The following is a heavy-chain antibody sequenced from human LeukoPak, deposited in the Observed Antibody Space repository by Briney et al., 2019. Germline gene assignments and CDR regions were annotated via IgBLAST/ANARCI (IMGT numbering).Heavy chain of an antibody. V-gene: IGHV4-34*01. D-gene: IGHD3-9*01. CDR3: ARWGYDILTGLTFDY. J-gene: IGHJ4*02. Sequence: PSETLSLTCAVYGGSFSGYYWSWIRQPPGKGLGWIGEINHSGSTNYNPSLKSRVTISVDTSKNQFSLKLSSVTAADTAVYYCARWGYDILTGLTFDYWGQGTLVTVSS. CDR2: INHSGST. CDR1: GGSFSGYY.